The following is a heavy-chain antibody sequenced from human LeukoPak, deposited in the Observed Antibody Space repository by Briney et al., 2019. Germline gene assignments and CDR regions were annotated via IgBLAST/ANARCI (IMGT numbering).Heavy chain of an antibody. Sequence: GGSLRLSCAASGFIFSSHTMHWVRQAPGKGLEWVALISKDGTNDYYADSVKGRFTISRDNSENTLYLQMNSLRAEDTALYYCAKSPGGWFFDYWGQGALVTVSS. CDR3: AKSPGGWFFDY. V-gene: IGHV3-30-3*02. D-gene: IGHD6-19*01. J-gene: IGHJ4*02. CDR1: GFIFSSHT. CDR2: ISKDGTND.